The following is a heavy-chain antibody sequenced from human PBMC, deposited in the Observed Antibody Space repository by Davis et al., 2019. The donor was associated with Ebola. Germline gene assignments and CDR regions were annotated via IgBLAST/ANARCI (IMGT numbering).Heavy chain of an antibody. D-gene: IGHD6-13*01. CDR3: ARDLYSSSWYNY. Sequence: ASVQVSCKASGYTFTSYGISWVRQAPGQGLEWMGWISAYNGNTNYAQKLQGRVTMTTDTSTSTAYMELRSMRSDDTAVYYCARDLYSSSWYNYWGQGTLVTVSS. CDR2: ISAYNGNT. CDR1: GYTFTSYG. J-gene: IGHJ4*02. V-gene: IGHV1-18*01.